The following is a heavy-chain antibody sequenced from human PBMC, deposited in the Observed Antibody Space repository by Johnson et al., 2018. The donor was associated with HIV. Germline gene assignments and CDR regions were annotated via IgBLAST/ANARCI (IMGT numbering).Heavy chain of an antibody. D-gene: IGHD5-18*01. V-gene: IGHV3-66*03. Sequence: VQLVESGGGLIQPGGSLRLSCAASGFTVSSNYMSWVRQAPGKGLEWVCGVNWNGAEAGYADAVKGRFTIYRDNSKNTLYLQMNSLRTEDTAVYYCARVSLAYSYGYDAFDIWGQGTMVTVSS. CDR1: GFTVSSNY. CDR3: ARVSLAYSYGYDAFDI. J-gene: IGHJ3*02. CDR2: NWNGAEA.